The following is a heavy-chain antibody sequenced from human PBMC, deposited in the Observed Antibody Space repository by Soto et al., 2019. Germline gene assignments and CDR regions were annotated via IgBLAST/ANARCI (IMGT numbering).Heavy chain of an antibody. Sequence: KPSETLSLTCTVSGGSISSGGYYWSWIRQHPGKGLEWIGYIYYSGSTYYNPSLKSRVTISVDTSKNQFSLKLSSVTAADTAVYYCARGGDLEYSSSLSLDYWGQGTLVTVSS. CDR2: IYYSGST. V-gene: IGHV4-31*03. J-gene: IGHJ4*02. CDR1: GGSISSGGYY. CDR3: ARGGDLEYSSSLSLDY. D-gene: IGHD6-6*01.